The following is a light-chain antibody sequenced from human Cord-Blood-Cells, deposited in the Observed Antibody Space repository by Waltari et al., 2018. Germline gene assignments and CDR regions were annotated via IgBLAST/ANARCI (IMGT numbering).Light chain of an antibody. J-gene: IGLJ2*01. CDR2: GKN. V-gene: IGLV3-19*01. Sequence: SSELTQDPAVSVALGQTVRITCQGDSLRRYYASWYQQKPGQAPVLVIYGKNNRPSGIPDRFSGSSSGNTASLTITGAQAEDEADYYCSSRDSSGTVVFGGGTKLTVL. CDR3: SSRDSSGTVV. CDR1: SLRRYY.